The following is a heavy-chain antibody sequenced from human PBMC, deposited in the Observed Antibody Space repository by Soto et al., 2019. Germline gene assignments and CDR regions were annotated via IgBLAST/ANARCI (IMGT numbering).Heavy chain of an antibody. Sequence: GGSLRLSCATSGFTFSNFDMHWVRQVPGKGLEWVSAIGAARDPYYLGSVKGRFTISRENAKNSVYLQMNDLRAGDSAVYYCERAYTGRLPRRADYYYAMDVSGQGTTVTVSS. CDR2: IGAARDP. J-gene: IGHJ6*02. CDR1: GFTFSNFD. CDR3: ERAYTGRLPRRADYYYAMDV. V-gene: IGHV3-13*05. D-gene: IGHD2-2*02.